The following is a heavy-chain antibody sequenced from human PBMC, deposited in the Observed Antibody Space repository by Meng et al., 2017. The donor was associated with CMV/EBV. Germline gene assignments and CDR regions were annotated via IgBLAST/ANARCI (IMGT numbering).Heavy chain of an antibody. CDR3: ARVSNWNDNWFDP. Sequence: GGSLKISCAASGFTFSSYSMDWVRQAPGRGLEWVSYISSSSSTIYYADSVKGRFTISRDNAKNSLYLQMNSLRAEDTAVYYCARVSNWNDNWFDPWGQGTLVTVSS. J-gene: IGHJ5*02. CDR2: ISSSSSTI. D-gene: IGHD1-20*01. V-gene: IGHV3-48*04. CDR1: GFTFSSYS.